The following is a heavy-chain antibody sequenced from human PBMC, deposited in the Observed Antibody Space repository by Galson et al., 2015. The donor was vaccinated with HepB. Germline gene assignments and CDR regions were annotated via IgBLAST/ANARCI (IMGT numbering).Heavy chain of an antibody. CDR1: GYTFTDYY. CDR2: IDPSFGDT. CDR3: ARQYHVTLSYYYALDV. Sequence: SVKVSCKASGYTFTDYYVHWVRQAPGQGLEWVGWIDPSFGDTKYAQKFQSKVTMTRDTSINTIYMEVSGLRSDDTAVYYCARQYHVTLSYYYALDVWGQGTTVTVSS. D-gene: IGHD2-2*01. J-gene: IGHJ6*02. V-gene: IGHV1-2*02.